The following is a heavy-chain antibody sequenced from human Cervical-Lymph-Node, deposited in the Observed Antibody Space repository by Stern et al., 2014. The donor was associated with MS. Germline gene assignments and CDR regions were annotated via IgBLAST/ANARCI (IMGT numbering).Heavy chain of an antibody. D-gene: IGHD2-21*01. Sequence: EVQLVQSGAEVKKPGESLTISCQGSGYIFSNYWIAWVRQTPGEGLELMGLIYPADSDPRYSPSFEGQVTISADKSISSAYLQWGTLQASDTAIYYCARLAANPCGGSSCKTAGLISFDTWGQGTLVAVSS. CDR3: ARLAANPCGGSSCKTAGLISFDT. CDR2: IYPADSDP. J-gene: IGHJ5*02. V-gene: IGHV5-51*03. CDR1: GYIFSNYW.